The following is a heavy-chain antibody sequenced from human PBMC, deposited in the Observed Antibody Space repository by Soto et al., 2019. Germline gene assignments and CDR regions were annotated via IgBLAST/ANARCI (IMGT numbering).Heavy chain of an antibody. D-gene: IGHD6-19*01. CDR1: GFTFSSYG. Sequence: GGSLRLSCAASGFTFSSYGMHWVRQAPGKGLEWVAVISYDGSNKYYADSVKGRFTISRDNSKNTLYLQMNSLRAEDTAVYYCAKVRGAIAVAGIVDYWGQGTLVTVSS. V-gene: IGHV3-30*18. CDR3: AKVRGAIAVAGIVDY. CDR2: ISYDGSNK. J-gene: IGHJ4*02.